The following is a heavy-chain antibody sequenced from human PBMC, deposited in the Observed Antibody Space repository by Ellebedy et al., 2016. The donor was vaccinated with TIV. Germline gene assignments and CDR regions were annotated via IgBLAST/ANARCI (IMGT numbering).Heavy chain of an antibody. CDR3: TKDGSGTMNF. CDR1: GFTFSTSW. V-gene: IGHV3-7*01. J-gene: IGHJ4*02. D-gene: IGHD1-1*01. CDR2: MNGDGNER. Sequence: GESLKISCAVSGFTFSTSWMGWVRQAPGQGLEWVANMNGDGNERYYVDSVEGRFTISRDNTRNSLYLQMNSLRADDTAVYYCTKDGSGTMNFWGQGTLVTVSS.